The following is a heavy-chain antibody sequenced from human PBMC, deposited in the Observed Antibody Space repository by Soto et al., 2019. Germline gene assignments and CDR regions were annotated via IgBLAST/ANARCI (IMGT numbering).Heavy chain of an antibody. CDR3: CITMVRGVIGY. V-gene: IGHV1-3*01. CDR1: GYTFTSYA. CDR2: INAGNGNT. Sequence: VKVSCKASGYTFTSYAMHWVRQAPGQGLEWMGWINAGNGNTKYSQKFQGRVTITRDTSASTAYMELSSLRSEDTAVYYCCITMVRGVIGYWGQGTLVTVSS. J-gene: IGHJ4*02. D-gene: IGHD3-10*01.